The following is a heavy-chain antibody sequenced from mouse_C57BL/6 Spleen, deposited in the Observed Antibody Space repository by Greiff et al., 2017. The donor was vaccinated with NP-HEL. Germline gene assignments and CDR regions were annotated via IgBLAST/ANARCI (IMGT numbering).Heavy chain of an antibody. CDR1: GYTFTDYN. CDR2: INPNNGGT. Sequence: EVQLQQSGPELVKPGASVKIPCKASGYTFTDYNMDWVKQSHGKSLEWIGDINPNNGGTIYNQKFKGKATLTVDKSSSKAYMEIRSLTSEDTAVYYCARSEYSNPFADWGQGTLVTVSA. D-gene: IGHD2-5*01. V-gene: IGHV1-18*01. CDR3: ARSEYSNPFAD. J-gene: IGHJ3*01.